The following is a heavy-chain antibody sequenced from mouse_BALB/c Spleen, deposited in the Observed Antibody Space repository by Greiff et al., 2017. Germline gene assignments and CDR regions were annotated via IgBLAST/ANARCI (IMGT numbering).Heavy chain of an antibody. D-gene: IGHD1-1*01. Sequence: EVKLVESGGGLVKPGGSLKLSCAASGFTFSSYAMSWVRQSPEKRLEWVAEISSGGSYTYYPDTVTGRFTISRDNAKNTLYLEMSSLRSEDTAMYYSAREGYYYGSSHCWYFDVWGAGTTVTVSS. J-gene: IGHJ1*01. CDR2: ISSGGSYT. CDR1: GFTFSSYA. CDR3: AREGYYYGSSHCWYFDV. V-gene: IGHV5-9-4*01.